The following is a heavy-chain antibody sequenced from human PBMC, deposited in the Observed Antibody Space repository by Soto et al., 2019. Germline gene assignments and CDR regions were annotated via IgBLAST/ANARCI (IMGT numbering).Heavy chain of an antibody. V-gene: IGHV1-69*01. D-gene: IGHD2-2*01. J-gene: IGHJ6*02. CDR1: GGTFSSYA. CDR2: IIPIFGTA. Sequence: QVQLVQSGAEVKKPGSSVKVSCKASGGTFSSYAISWVRQAPGQGLEWMGGIIPIFGTANYAQKFQGRVTIPADESTSTAYMELSSLRSEDTAVYYCARAQKDVVVPAATLATYYYYGMDVWGQGTTVTVSS. CDR3: ARAQKDVVVPAATLATYYYYGMDV.